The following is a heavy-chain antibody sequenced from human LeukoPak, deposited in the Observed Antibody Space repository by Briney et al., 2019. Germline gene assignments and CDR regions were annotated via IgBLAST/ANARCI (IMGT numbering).Heavy chain of an antibody. V-gene: IGHV4-59*01. D-gene: IGHD3-3*01. J-gene: IGHJ4*02. CDR2: IYYSGST. CDR3: ARDLSGSGYMDY. CDR1: GGSISSYY. Sequence: SETLSLTCTVSGGSISSYYWSWIRQPPGKGLEWIGYIYYSGSTNYNPSLKSRVTISVDTSKNQFSLKLSSVTAADTAVYYCARDLSGSGYMDYWGQGTLVTVSS.